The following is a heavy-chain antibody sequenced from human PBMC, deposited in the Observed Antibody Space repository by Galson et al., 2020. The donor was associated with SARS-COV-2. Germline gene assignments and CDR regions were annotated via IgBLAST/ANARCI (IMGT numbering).Heavy chain of an antibody. V-gene: IGHV1-46*01. CDR1: GYTFTNYY. CDR3: ARGSDPGTPLVAFDL. D-gene: IGHD2-15*01. CDR2: INPSGGST. J-gene: IGHJ2*01. Sequence: ASVKVSCKASGYTFTNYYMHWVRQAPGQGLEWMGIINPSGGSTTYAQKFRGRVTMTRDTSTSTVYMELSSLRSEDTAVYYCARGSDPGTPLVAFDLWGRGTLVTVSS.